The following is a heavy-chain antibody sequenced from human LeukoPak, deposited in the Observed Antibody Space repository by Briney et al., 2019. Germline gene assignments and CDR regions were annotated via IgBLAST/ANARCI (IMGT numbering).Heavy chain of an antibody. CDR1: GFTFSNYA. CDR3: AKVAVTTYSYYYGMDV. V-gene: IGHV3-23*01. D-gene: IGHD4-17*01. J-gene: IGHJ6*02. Sequence: GGSLRLSCAASGFTFSNYAMSGVRQAPGKGLEWVSAFSSSDTTHYADSVMGRFTISRDNSNKTLFLQMNSLRADDTAVYYCAKVAVTTYSYYYGMDVWGQGTTVTVSS. CDR2: FSSSDTT.